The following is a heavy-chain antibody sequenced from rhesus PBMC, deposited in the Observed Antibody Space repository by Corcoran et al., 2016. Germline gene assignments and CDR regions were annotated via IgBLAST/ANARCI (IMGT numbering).Heavy chain of an antibody. CDR2: LSYRRST. Sequence: QVQLQESGPGLVKPSETLSLTCAVSGGSISSSYYYWSWIRQAPGKGLEWLGYLSYRRSTSYNPSLKSRVTISRDTSKNQFSLKLSSVTAADTAVYYCARDGGGWLNYFDYWGQGVLVTVSS. CDR3: ARDGGGWLNYFDY. V-gene: IGHV4-122*02. CDR1: GGSISSSYYY. J-gene: IGHJ4*01. D-gene: IGHD6-37*01.